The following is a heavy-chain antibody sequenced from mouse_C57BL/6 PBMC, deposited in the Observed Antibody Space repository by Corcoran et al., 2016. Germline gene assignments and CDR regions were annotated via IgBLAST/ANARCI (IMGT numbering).Heavy chain of an antibody. CDR1: GYTFTDYY. CDR2: INPNNGGT. D-gene: IGHD2-12*01. Sequence: EVQLQQSGPELVKPGASVKISCKASGYTFTDYYMNWVKQSHGKSLEWIGDINPNNGGTSYNQKFKGKATLTVDKSSSTAYMELRSLTSEDSAVYYCASGDDLYYAMDYWGQGTSVTVSS. V-gene: IGHV1-26*01. J-gene: IGHJ4*01. CDR3: ASGDDLYYAMDY.